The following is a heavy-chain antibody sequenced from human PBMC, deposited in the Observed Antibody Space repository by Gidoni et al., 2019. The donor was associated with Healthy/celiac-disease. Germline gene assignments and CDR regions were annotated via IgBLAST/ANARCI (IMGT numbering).Heavy chain of an antibody. Sequence: EVQLVESGGGLVQPGRSLRLSCAASGFTFDDYAMHWVRQAPGKGLEWVSGISWNSGSIGYADSVKGRFTISRDNAKNSLYLQMNSLRAEDTALYYCARDPKFLEWSPRGYFDYWGQGTLVTVSS. V-gene: IGHV3-9*01. CDR1: GFTFDDYA. CDR3: ARDPKFLEWSPRGYFDY. D-gene: IGHD3-3*01. J-gene: IGHJ4*02. CDR2: ISWNSGSI.